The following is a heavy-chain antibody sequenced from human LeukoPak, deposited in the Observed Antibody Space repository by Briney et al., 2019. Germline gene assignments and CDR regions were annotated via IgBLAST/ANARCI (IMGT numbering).Heavy chain of an antibody. J-gene: IGHJ5*02. D-gene: IGHD6-19*01. V-gene: IGHV3-74*01. CDR2: INSDGSST. CDR3: ARDPIVGSGWYNNWFDP. CDR1: GFTFSKYW. Sequence: SGGSLRLSCAASGFTFSKYWMYWVRQAPGKGLVWVSRINSDGSSTSYADSVKGRFTLSRDNAKNTLSLQMNSLRAEDTAVYYCARDPIVGSGWYNNWFDPWGQGTLVTVSS.